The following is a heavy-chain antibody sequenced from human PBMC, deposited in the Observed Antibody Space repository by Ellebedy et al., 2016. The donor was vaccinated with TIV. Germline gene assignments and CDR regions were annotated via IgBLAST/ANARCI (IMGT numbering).Heavy chain of an antibody. CDR2: ISTSGGKT. Sequence: GESLKISCAASGFIFSNYVMIWVRQAPGKGLEWVSSISTSGGKTYYADFVRGRFTISRDNAKNSLYLQMNSLRAEDTAVYYCASGYDFWSGYMAAGFDPWGQGTLVTVSS. D-gene: IGHD3-3*01. CDR3: ASGYDFWSGYMAAGFDP. V-gene: IGHV3-21*01. CDR1: GFIFSNYV. J-gene: IGHJ5*02.